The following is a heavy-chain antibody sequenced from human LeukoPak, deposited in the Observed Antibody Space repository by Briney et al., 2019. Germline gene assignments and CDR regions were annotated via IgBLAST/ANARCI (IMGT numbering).Heavy chain of an antibody. D-gene: IGHD1-20*01. CDR3: ARRPITVAPYFFDS. V-gene: IGHV4-39*01. CDR1: GASIRTSAYS. CDR2: LYYIESP. J-gene: IGHJ4*02. Sequence: PSETLSLTCTVSGASIRTSAYSWGWIRQPPGKGLGWIGLYYIESPYYNPSLKGRLTLNVDASKSQLSLTLTSVTAADTAVYYCARRPITVAPYFFDSWGQGLLVTVSS.